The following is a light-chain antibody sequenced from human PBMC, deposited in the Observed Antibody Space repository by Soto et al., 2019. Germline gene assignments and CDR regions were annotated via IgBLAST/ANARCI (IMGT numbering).Light chain of an antibody. V-gene: IGKV3-20*01. CDR1: QSVSSNY. J-gene: IGKJ2*01. CDR3: QQYGRSPMFT. CDR2: GAS. Sequence: EIVLMQSPGTLSLSPGNRATLSCRASQSVSSNYLAWYQQKPGQAPRLLIYGASRGAAGIPDRFSGSGSGTDFTLTISRLEPEDFAVYFCQQYGRSPMFTFGQGTTVDNK.